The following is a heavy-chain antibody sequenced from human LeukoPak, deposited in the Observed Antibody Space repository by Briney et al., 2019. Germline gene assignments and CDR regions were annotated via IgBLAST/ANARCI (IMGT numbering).Heavy chain of an antibody. D-gene: IGHD3-10*01. CDR2: IYSGGST. CDR1: GFTVSSNY. J-gene: IGHJ3*02. V-gene: IGHV3-66*01. CDR3: ARDSDGYDAFDI. Sequence: QSGGSLRLSCAASGFTVSSNYMSWVRQAPGKGLEWVSVIYSGGSTYYADSVKGRFTISRDNSKNTLYLQMNSLRAEDTAVYYCARDSDGYDAFDIWGQGTMVTVSS.